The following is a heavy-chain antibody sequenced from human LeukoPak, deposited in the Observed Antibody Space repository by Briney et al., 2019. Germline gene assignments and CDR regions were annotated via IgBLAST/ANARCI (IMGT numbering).Heavy chain of an antibody. CDR3: ARGSGYELCYFDY. CDR2: IYYSGST. D-gene: IGHD2-2*01. Sequence: PSQTLSLTCTVSGGSISSGGYYWSWIRHHPGKGLEWIGYIYYSGSTYYNPSLKSRVTISVDTSKNHFSLKLSSVTAADTAVYYCARGSGYELCYFDYWGQGTLVTVSS. CDR1: GGSISSGGYY. J-gene: IGHJ4*02. V-gene: IGHV4-31*03.